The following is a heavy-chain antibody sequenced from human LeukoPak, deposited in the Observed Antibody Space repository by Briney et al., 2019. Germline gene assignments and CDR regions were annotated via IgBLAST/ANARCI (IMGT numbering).Heavy chain of an antibody. CDR2: ISAYNGNT. D-gene: IGHD1/OR15-1a*01. CDR1: GYTFTGYY. CDR3: AKADEQNAFDI. Sequence: ASVKVSCKASGYTFTGYYMHWVRQAPGQGLEWMGWISAYNGNTNYAQKLQGRVTMTTDTSTSTAYMELRSLRSDDTALYYCAKADEQNAFDIWGQGTMVTVSS. J-gene: IGHJ3*02. V-gene: IGHV1-18*04.